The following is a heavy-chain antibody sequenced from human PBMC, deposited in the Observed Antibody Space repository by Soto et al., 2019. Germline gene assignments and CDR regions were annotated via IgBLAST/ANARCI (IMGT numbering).Heavy chain of an antibody. V-gene: IGHV4-59*11. D-gene: IGHD2-21*01. CDR3: ARGNDWKSSTFDI. Sequence: QVQLQESGPGLVKPSETLSLTCTVAGGSITDHYWNWFRQSPGKGLHWIGYVYYSGGTNYNPSLKSRVTMSVDTSKNQFSLNLRSVTAADTAVYYCARGNDWKSSTFDIWGQGTMVSVSS. J-gene: IGHJ3*02. CDR2: VYYSGGT. CDR1: GGSITDHY.